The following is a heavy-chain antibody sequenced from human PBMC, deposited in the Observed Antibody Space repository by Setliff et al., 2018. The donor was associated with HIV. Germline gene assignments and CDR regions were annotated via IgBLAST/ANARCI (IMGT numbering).Heavy chain of an antibody. V-gene: IGHV1-8*02. Sequence: ASVKVSCKASGYTFTSLDINWVRQATGQGPEWMGWLNPTSGNTGSAQRFQGRVTMTRNTSISIAYMELSNLRSEDTAVYYCARAAPGRSCSGGSCSYFDYWGQGTLVTVSS. CDR1: GYTFTSLD. CDR3: ARAAPGRSCSGGSCSYFDY. J-gene: IGHJ4*02. CDR2: LNPTSGNT. D-gene: IGHD2-15*01.